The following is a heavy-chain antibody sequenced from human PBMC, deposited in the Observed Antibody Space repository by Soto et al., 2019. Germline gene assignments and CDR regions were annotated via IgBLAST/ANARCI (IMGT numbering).Heavy chain of an antibody. J-gene: IGHJ6*02. D-gene: IGHD7-27*01. V-gene: IGHV4-31*03. CDR1: GGSISSGGYY. Sequence: QVQLQESGPGLVKPSQTLSLTCTVSGGSISSGGYYWSWIRQHPGKGLEWIGYIYYSGSTYYNPSLKSRVTISVDTSKNQFSLKLSSVTAADTAVYYCARGWPLTHYYYYGMDVWGQGTTVTVSS. CDR3: ARGWPLTHYYYYGMDV. CDR2: IYYSGST.